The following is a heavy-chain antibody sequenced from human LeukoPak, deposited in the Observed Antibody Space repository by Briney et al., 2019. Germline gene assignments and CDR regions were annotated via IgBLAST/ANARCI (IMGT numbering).Heavy chain of an antibody. Sequence: GESLQISCKGSGYSFTSYWIGWVRQMPGKGLEWMGIIYPGDSDTRYSPSFQGQVTISADKSISTAYLQWSSLKASDTAMYYCARRGGVVVTGEAFDIWGQGTMVTVSS. CDR3: ARRGGVVVTGEAFDI. V-gene: IGHV5-51*01. CDR2: IYPGDSDT. D-gene: IGHD2-21*02. CDR1: GYSFTSYW. J-gene: IGHJ3*02.